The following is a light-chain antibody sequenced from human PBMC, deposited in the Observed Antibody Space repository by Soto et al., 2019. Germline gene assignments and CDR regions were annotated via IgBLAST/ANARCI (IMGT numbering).Light chain of an antibody. Sequence: QSVLTQPPSASGTPGQRVTISCSGSRSNIGTYTVNWFQQLPGTAPKLLIYNSDQRPSGVPDRFSGFKSGTSASLAISGLQSEDEADYYCAAWDDSLNCPLFGGGTKLTVL. J-gene: IGLJ2*01. CDR3: AAWDDSLNCPL. CDR1: RSNIGTYT. V-gene: IGLV1-44*01. CDR2: NSD.